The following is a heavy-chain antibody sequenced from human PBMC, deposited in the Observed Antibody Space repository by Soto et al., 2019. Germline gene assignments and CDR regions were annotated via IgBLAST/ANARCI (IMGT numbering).Heavy chain of an antibody. V-gene: IGHV1-3*01. J-gene: IGHJ4*02. D-gene: IGHD6-19*01. CDR3: ARGKSSGWYGGYFAY. CDR1: GYTFTSYA. CDR2: INAGNGNT. Sequence: ASVKVSCKASGYTFTSYAMHWVRQAPGQRLEWMGWINAGNGNTKYSQKFQGRVTITRDTSASTAYMELSSLRSEDTAVYYCARGKSSGWYGGYFAYWGQGTLVTVSS.